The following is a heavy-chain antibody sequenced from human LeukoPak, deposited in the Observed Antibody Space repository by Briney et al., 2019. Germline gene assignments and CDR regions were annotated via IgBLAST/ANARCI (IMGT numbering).Heavy chain of an antibody. V-gene: IGHV1-69*04. J-gene: IGHJ6*02. CDR3: ARSPPDDILTGYLLVHHYYYGMDV. CDR2: IIPILGIA. CDR1: GGTFSSYA. D-gene: IGHD3-9*01. Sequence: SVKVSCKASGGTFSSYAISWVRQAPGQGLEWMGRIIPILGIANYAQKFQGRVTITADKSTSTAYMELSSLRSEDTAVYYCARSPPDDILTGYLLVHHYYYGMDVWGQGTTVTVSS.